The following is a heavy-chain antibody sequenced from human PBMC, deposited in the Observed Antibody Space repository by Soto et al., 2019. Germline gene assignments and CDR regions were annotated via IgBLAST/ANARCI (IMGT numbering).Heavy chain of an antibody. J-gene: IGHJ4*02. CDR1: GGSISSYY. CDR2: IYTSGST. D-gene: IGHD2-2*01. Sequence: PSETLSLTCTVSGGSISSYYWSWIRQPAGKGLQWIGRIYTSGSTNYNPSLKSRVTMSVDTSKNQFSLKLSSVTAADTAGYYCARACSSTSCYDGFDSSGQISLVTFSS. V-gene: IGHV4-4*07. CDR3: ARACSSTSCYDGFDS.